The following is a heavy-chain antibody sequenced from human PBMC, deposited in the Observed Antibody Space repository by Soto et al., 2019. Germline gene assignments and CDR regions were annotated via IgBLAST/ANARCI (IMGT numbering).Heavy chain of an antibody. Sequence: EVQLVESGGGLVQPGGSLRLSCAASGFTFSSNWMSWVRQAPGKGLEWVANIKQDGSEKYYVDSVKGRFTISRDNAKHSLELQMNSLSAEDTAVYYCARVGYDFWSGYVHYFDCWGQGTLVTASS. CDR2: IKQDGSEK. J-gene: IGHJ4*02. CDR3: ARVGYDFWSGYVHYFDC. D-gene: IGHD3-3*01. V-gene: IGHV3-7*01. CDR1: GFTFSSNW.